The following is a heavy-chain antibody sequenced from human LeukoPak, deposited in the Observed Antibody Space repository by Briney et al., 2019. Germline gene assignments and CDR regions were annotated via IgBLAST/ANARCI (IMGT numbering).Heavy chain of an antibody. V-gene: IGHV3-7*02. CDR3: ARTAYSDYSLGF. CDR2: IKQDGSEK. D-gene: IGHD5-12*01. CDR1: GFTLTIYL. Sequence: GGSLRLPRAASGFTLTIYLMSWVRQAPGKGLEGGGNIKQDGSEKYYVDSVKGRFTISRDNAKTSLYLQMDSLRAEDTAVYYCARTAYSDYSLGFWGQGTLVTVSS. J-gene: IGHJ4*02.